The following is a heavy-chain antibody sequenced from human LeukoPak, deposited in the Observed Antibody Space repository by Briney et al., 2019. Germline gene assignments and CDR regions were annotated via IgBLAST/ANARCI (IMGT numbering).Heavy chain of an antibody. V-gene: IGHV1-69*06. CDR3: ERILGPDWFDP. CDR1: GGTFSSYV. CDR2: IIPIFGTA. J-gene: IGHJ5*02. D-gene: IGHD7-27*01. Sequence: SVKVSCKASGGTFSSYVISWVRQAPGQGLEWMGGIIPIFGTANYAQKFQGRVTITADKSTSTAYMELSSLRSEDTAVYYCERILGPDWFDPWGQGTLVTVSS.